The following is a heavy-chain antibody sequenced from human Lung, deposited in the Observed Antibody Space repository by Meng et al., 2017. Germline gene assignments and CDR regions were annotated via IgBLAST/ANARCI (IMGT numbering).Heavy chain of an antibody. CDR1: VGAFRDYY. CDR3: ARGPTTMAHDFDY. Sequence: QVSLPCGGQWLLNLWEMPAATSVGPVGAFRDYYGSGYRPPPGKGREWIGEINQSGSTNYTPSLESRATISVDTSQNNLSLKLSSVTAADSAVYHCARGPTTMAHDFDYWGQGTLVTVSS. J-gene: IGHJ4*02. CDR2: INQSGST. D-gene: IGHD4-11*01. V-gene: IGHV4-34*01.